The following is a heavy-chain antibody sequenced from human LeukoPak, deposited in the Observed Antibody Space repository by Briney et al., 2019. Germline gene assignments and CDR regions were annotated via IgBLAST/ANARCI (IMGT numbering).Heavy chain of an antibody. J-gene: IGHJ4*02. D-gene: IGHD7-27*01. Sequence: GGSLRLSCAASGFTFSSFEMIRVRQASGKGLEWVSYISSSGSTIYYADSVKGRFTISRDNAKNSLYVQMNSLSAEDTAVYYCARLGLSAGFVGDYWGQGTLVTVSS. V-gene: IGHV3-48*03. CDR1: GFTFSSFE. CDR3: ARLGLSAGFVGDY. CDR2: ISSSGSTI.